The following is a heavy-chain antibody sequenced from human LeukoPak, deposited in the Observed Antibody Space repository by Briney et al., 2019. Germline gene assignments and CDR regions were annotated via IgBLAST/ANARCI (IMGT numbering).Heavy chain of an antibody. Sequence: GGSLRLSCVASGFTFSNYAMNWVRQAPGKGLEWVSSISGSGNDPSYADSVKGRFTISRDNFRSTLYLQMNSLRAEDTAVYYCARTGTTAMVNYFDYWGQGTLVTVSS. J-gene: IGHJ4*02. CDR2: ISGSGNDP. CDR3: ARTGTTAMVNYFDY. V-gene: IGHV3-23*01. CDR1: GFTFSNYA. D-gene: IGHD5-18*01.